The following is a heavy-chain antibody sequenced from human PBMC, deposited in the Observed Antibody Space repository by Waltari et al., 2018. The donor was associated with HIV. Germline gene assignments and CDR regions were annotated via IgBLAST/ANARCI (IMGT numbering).Heavy chain of an antibody. CDR2: IYTSERT. D-gene: IGHD7-27*01. Sequence: QVQLQESGPGLVKPSETLSLTCTVSGGSISSYYWSWIRQPAGKGLEWIGRIYTSERTNYNPSLKSRVTMSVDTSKNQFSLKLSSVTAADTAVYYCARAYLGWSSNWFDPWGQGTLVTVSS. CDR3: ARAYLGWSSNWFDP. J-gene: IGHJ5*02. V-gene: IGHV4-4*07. CDR1: GGSISSYY.